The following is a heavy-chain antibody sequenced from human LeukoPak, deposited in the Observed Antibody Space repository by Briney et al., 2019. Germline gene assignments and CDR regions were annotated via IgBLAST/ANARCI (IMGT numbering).Heavy chain of an antibody. V-gene: IGHV4-4*07. CDR1: GGSISSYY. J-gene: IGHJ4*02. CDR3: ARSPSSSTEGYFDY. CDR2: VYTSGST. D-gene: IGHD2/OR15-2a*01. Sequence: SETLSLTCTVSGGSISSYYWSWIRQPAGKGLEWIVRVYTSGSTNYSPSLKSRVSMSVDTSKSQFSLKLTSVTAADTAVYFCARSPSSSTEGYFDYWGQGTLVTVSS.